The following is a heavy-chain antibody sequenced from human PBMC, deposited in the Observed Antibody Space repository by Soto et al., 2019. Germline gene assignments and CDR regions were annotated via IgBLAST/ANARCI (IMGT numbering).Heavy chain of an antibody. D-gene: IGHD4-4*01. CDR2: INPNSGGT. J-gene: IGHJ5*02. CDR3: AKNPHIGYDYSWFAH. Sequence: GASVQVSCKASGYTVTGYYMHWVRQPPGQGLEWMGWINPNSGGTNYAQKFQGWVTMTRDTSISTAYMELNRLRAEDTAVYFCAKNPHIGYDYSWFAHWGQGTLVTVSS. V-gene: IGHV1-2*04. CDR1: GYTVTGYY.